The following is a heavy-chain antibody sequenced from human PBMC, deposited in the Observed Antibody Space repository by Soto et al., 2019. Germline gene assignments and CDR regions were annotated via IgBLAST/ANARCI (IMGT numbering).Heavy chain of an antibody. Sequence: ASLKVSCKASGYTFTSYYMHWVRQAPGQGLEWMGIINPSGGSTSYAQKFQGRVTMTRDTSTDTAYMELSSLRSEDTAVYYCASEPYRGDDSHFWGQGTMVTVSS. D-gene: IGHD5-12*01. CDR2: INPSGGST. V-gene: IGHV1-46*01. CDR3: ASEPYRGDDSHF. J-gene: IGHJ3*01. CDR1: GYTFTSYY.